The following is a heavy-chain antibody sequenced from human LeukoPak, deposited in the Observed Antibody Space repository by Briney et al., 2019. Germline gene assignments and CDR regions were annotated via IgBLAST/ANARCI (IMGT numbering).Heavy chain of an antibody. D-gene: IGHD6-19*01. V-gene: IGHV4-34*01. CDR3: ARRQAVAGTRY. J-gene: IGHJ4*02. CDR2: INHSGST. CDR1: GGSFSGYY. Sequence: SETLSLTCAVYGGSFSGYYWSWIRQPPGKGLEWIGEINHSGSTNYNPSLKSRVTISVDTSKNQFSLKLSSVTAADTAVYYCARRQAVAGTRYWGQGTLVTVSS.